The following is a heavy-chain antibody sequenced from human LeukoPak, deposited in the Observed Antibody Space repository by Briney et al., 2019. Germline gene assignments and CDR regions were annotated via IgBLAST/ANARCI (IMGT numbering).Heavy chain of an antibody. CDR1: GYSFTSYW. Sequence: GESLKISCKGSGYSFTSYWIGWVRQMPGKGLEWMGIIYPGDSGTRYSPSFQGQVTISADKSISTAYLQWSSLKASDTAMYYCARHPKIMTTVTPIYGMDVWGQGTTVTVSS. V-gene: IGHV5-51*01. J-gene: IGHJ6*02. D-gene: IGHD4-17*01. CDR3: ARHPKIMTTVTPIYGMDV. CDR2: IYPGDSGT.